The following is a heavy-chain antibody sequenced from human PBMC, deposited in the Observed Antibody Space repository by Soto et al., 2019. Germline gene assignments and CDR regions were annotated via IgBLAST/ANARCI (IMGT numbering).Heavy chain of an antibody. D-gene: IGHD1-26*01. CDR1: GYSFTSYW. J-gene: IGHJ5*02. Sequence: GESLKISCKGSGYSFTSYWIGWVRQMPGKGLEWMGIIYPGDSDTRYSPSFQGQVTISADKSISTTYLQWSSLKASDTAMYYCARHLYGDSESYYWFGPWGEGTLVSASS. CDR3: ARHLYGDSESYYWFGP. V-gene: IGHV5-51*01. CDR2: IYPGDSDT.